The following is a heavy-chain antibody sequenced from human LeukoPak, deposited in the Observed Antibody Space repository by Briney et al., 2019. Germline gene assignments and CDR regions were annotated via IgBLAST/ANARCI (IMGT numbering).Heavy chain of an antibody. CDR2: IIPIFGTA. CDR3: ARDCSSTSCYEY. J-gene: IGHJ4*02. D-gene: IGHD2-2*01. V-gene: IGHV1-69*13. Sequence: GASVKLSCTASGGTFSSYAISWVRQAPGQGLEWMGGIIPIFGTANYAQKFKGRVTITADESTSTAYMELSSLRSEDTAVYYCARDCSSTSCYEYWGQGTLVTVSS. CDR1: GGTFSSYA.